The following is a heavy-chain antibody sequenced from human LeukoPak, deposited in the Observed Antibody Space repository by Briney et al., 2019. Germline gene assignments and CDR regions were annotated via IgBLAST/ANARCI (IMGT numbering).Heavy chain of an antibody. CDR2: IRGMAHGGTT. V-gene: IGHV3-49*04. D-gene: IGHD3-10*01. J-gene: IGHJ4*02. CDR3: ARGAMVRGANYYFDY. CDR1: GFTFSSYA. Sequence: PGGSLRLSCAASGFTFSSYAMSWVRQAPGKGLEWVSFIRGMAHGGTTEYAASVKGRFTISRDDSKGIAYLQMSSLKTGDTAVYYCARGAMVRGANYYFDYWGQGALVTVSS.